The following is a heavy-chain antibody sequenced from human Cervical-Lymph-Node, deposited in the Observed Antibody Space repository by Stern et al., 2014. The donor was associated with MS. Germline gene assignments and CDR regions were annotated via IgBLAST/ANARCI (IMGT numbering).Heavy chain of an antibody. D-gene: IGHD1-1*01. CDR3: ARRGHGYMGIDF. Sequence: EVQLVQSGAEVKKPGESLRISCEVSGYRFTNNWIGWVRQMPGEGLEWMGIIYPGDSETRYSPSSQGQVTILVDKSNTTAYLQWSSLKASDTAIYYCARRGHGYMGIDFWGQGTLVTVSS. J-gene: IGHJ4*02. CDR1: GYRFTNNW. CDR2: IYPGDSET. V-gene: IGHV5-51*03.